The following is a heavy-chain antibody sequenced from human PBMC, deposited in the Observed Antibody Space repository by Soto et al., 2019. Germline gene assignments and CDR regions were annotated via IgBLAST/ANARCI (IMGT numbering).Heavy chain of an antibody. J-gene: IGHJ4*02. D-gene: IGHD2-2*01. Sequence: ASVKVSCKASGYTFTSYSIHWLRQAPGQGPEWMGIINPSGGPKNYAQKFQGRVTLTRDTSTSTVYMELSSLRSEDTAMYYCARDRVNRYVQNSFHFWGKGTLLT. CDR2: INPSGGPK. CDR1: GYTFTSYS. V-gene: IGHV1-46*01. CDR3: ARDRVNRYVQNSFHF.